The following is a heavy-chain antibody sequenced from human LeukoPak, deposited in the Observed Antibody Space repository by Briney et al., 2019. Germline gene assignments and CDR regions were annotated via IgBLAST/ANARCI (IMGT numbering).Heavy chain of an antibody. CDR2: INPNSGGT. D-gene: IGHD1-26*01. J-gene: IGHJ4*02. V-gene: IGHV1-2*02. Sequence: ASVKVSCKASGYTFTGYYMHWVRQAPGQGLEWMGWINPNSGGTNYAQKFQGRVTMTRDTSISTAYMELSRLRSDDTAVYYCARDSTRSGSYSVDYWGQGTLVTVSS. CDR1: GYTFTGYY. CDR3: ARDSTRSGSYSVDY.